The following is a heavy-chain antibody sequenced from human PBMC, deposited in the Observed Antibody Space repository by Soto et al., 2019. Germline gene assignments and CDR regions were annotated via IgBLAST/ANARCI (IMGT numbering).Heavy chain of an antibody. V-gene: IGHV3-23*01. CDR2: LSGSDGKT. CDR1: VFSLRIFV. J-gene: IGHJ4*02. Sequence: LLLSXAACVFSLRIFVISWFRHAPVKGLEWVSSLSGSDGKTYYAYSVKGRFSMSTDTSKSTLYLEMNSLRAEDTAVYYCARWSFIENWGQGTRV. CDR3: ARWSFIEN. D-gene: IGHD1-26*01.